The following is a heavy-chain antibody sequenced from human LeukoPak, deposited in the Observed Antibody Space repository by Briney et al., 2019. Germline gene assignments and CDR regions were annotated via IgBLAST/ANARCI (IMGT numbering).Heavy chain of an antibody. CDR1: GRSISTFY. CDR3: ARRKLWGTMDYYYMDV. J-gene: IGHJ6*03. CDR2: IFTSGST. D-gene: IGHD5-18*01. Sequence: IPSETLSLTCTVSGRSISTFYWSWIRQPAGKGLEWIGRIFTSGSTNYNPSLKSRVTISVDTSKNQFSLKLSSVTAADTAVHYCARRKLWGTMDYYYMDVWGKGTTVTTSS. V-gene: IGHV4-4*07.